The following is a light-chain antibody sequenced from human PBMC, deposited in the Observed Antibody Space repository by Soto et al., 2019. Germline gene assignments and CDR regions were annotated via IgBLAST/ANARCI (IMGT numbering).Light chain of an antibody. V-gene: IGKV3-11*01. J-gene: IGKJ1*01. CDR2: DAS. CDR1: QSVSSF. Sequence: EIVLTQSPATLSLSPGEKATLSCRASQSVSSFFAWYQQKPGQAPRLLIYDASSRATGLPARFSGSGCGTDFTLTISSLESDDFAVYSCQQGTKWPRWTLGQGTKVDIK. CDR3: QQGTKWPRWT.